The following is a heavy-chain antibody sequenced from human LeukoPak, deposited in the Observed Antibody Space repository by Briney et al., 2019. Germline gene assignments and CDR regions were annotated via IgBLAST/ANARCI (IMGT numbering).Heavy chain of an antibody. CDR3: ATMALRTIFGVAAGDY. J-gene: IGHJ4*02. D-gene: IGHD3-3*01. V-gene: IGHV1-24*01. CDR1: GYTLTELS. Sequence: ASVKVSCKVSGYTLTELSMHWVRQAPGKGLEWMGGFDPEDGETIYAQKFQGRVTMTEDTSTDTAYTELSSLRSEDTAVYYCATMALRTIFGVAAGDYWGQGTLVTVSS. CDR2: FDPEDGET.